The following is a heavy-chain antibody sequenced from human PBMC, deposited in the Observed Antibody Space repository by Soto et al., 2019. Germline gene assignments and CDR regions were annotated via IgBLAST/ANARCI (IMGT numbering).Heavy chain of an antibody. CDR1: GGTFSSYA. J-gene: IGHJ5*02. Sequence: SVKLSWKASGGTFSSYAISWVRQAPGQGLEWMGGIIPIFGTANYAQKFQGRVTITADESTSTAYMELSSLRSEDTAVYYCAEGPTSGWLQLNWFDPWGQGTLVTVSS. V-gene: IGHV1-69*13. CDR3: AEGPTSGWLQLNWFDP. CDR2: IIPIFGTA. D-gene: IGHD1-1*01.